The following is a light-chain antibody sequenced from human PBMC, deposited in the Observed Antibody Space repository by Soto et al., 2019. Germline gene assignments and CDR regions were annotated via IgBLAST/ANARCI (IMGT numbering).Light chain of an antibody. CDR3: QQYGSYPLT. CDR2: DAS. Sequence: DIEMTQSPSTLSASVGDRVTITCRASQSISSWLAWYQQKPGKAPKLLIYDASSLDSGVPSRFSCSGSGTECTLTISSLQPDDSATYYCQQYGSYPLTFGGGTKVDIK. V-gene: IGKV1-5*01. J-gene: IGKJ4*01. CDR1: QSISSW.